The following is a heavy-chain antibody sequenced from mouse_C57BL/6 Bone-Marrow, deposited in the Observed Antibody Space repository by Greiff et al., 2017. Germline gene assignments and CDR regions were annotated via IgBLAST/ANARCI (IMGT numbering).Heavy chain of an antibody. CDR1: GYAFSSSW. D-gene: IGHD2-9*01. V-gene: IGHV1-82*01. Sequence: QVQLQQSGPELVKPGASVKISCKASGYAFSSSWMNWVKQRPGKGLEWIGRIYPGDGDTNYNGKFKGKATLTADKSSSTAYMQLSSLTSEDSAVYFCARPTMVTTSWYFDVWGTGTTVTVSS. CDR2: IYPGDGDT. J-gene: IGHJ1*03. CDR3: ARPTMVTTSWYFDV.